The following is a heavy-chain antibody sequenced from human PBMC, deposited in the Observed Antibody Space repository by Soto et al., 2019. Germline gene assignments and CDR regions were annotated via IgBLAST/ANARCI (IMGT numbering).Heavy chain of an antibody. CDR2: VSYDGSNK. J-gene: IGHJ6*02. V-gene: IGHV3-30*18. CDR3: AKERSYYYYYGVDV. CDR1: GFTFSSCG. Sequence: SLRLSCAASGFTFSSCGMHWVRQAPGKGLEWVAIVSYDGSNKFYGDSVKGRFTISRDNSRNTVYLQMNSLRPEDTALYYCAKERSYYYYYGVDVWGQGTTVTVSS.